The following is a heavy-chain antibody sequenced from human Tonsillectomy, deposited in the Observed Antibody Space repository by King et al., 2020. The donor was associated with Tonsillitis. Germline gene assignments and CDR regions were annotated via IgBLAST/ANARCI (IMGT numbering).Heavy chain of an antibody. CDR2: VNSDESIT. Sequence: VQLVESGGGLVQPGGSLRLSCAASGFTFSNYWMHWCRQYPGKGLVWVSRVNSDESITDYADSVKGRFTISRDNAKNTLYLEMNSLRAEDTAVYYCSRPGGVYCSSTTCYDYFDYWGQGTLVTVSS. J-gene: IGHJ4*02. V-gene: IGHV3-74*02. CDR1: GFTFSNYW. CDR3: SRPGGVYCSSTTCYDYFDY. D-gene: IGHD2-2*01.